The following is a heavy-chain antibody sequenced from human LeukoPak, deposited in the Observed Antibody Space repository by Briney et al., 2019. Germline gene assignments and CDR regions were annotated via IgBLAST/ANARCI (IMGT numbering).Heavy chain of an antibody. CDR1: GYSISSGYY. D-gene: IGHD6-13*01. CDR3: AREEYSSDWYGHDS. V-gene: IGHV4-38-2*02. CDR2: IYYTGTT. Sequence: SETLSLTCTVSGYSISSGYYWGWIRQPPGKGLEWIGSIYYTGTTFDNPSLKSRVTLSVDTSKNQFSLRLTSVTAADTAFYYCAREEYSSDWYGHDSWGQGTLVTVSS. J-gene: IGHJ4*02.